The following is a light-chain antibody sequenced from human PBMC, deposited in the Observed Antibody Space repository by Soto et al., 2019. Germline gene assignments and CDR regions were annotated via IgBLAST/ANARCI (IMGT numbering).Light chain of an antibody. CDR1: QSVSSSY. J-gene: IGKJ2*01. V-gene: IGKV3-20*01. CDR3: QQYGNPPPNA. CDR2: GAS. Sequence: EIVLTQSPGTLSLSPGERATLSCRASQSVSSSYLAWYQQKPGQAPRVLIHGASSRATGIPDRFSGSGSGTDFTLTISRLEPEDFEVYFCQQYGNPPPNAFGQGTK.